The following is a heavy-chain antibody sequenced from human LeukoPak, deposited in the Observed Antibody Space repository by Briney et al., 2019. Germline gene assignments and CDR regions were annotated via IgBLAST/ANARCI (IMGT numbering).Heavy chain of an antibody. Sequence: GGSLRLSCAASGFIFSSYSMSWVRQAPGKGLEWISYIISSSTTIYYADSVKGRFTISRDNAKNSLYLQMNSLRAEDTAVYFCARGTPHQDYWGQGTLVTVSS. V-gene: IGHV3-48*01. D-gene: IGHD1-14*01. CDR1: GFIFSSYS. CDR3: ARGTPHQDY. CDR2: IISSSTTI. J-gene: IGHJ4*02.